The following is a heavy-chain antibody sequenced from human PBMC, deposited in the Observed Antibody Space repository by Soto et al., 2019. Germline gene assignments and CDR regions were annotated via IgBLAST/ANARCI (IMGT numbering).Heavy chain of an antibody. D-gene: IGHD3-3*01. J-gene: IGHJ4*02. Sequence: PSETLSLTCTVSGGSISSGGYYWSWIRQHPGKGLEWIGYIYYSGSTYYNPSLKSRVTISVDTSKNQFSLKLSSVTAADTAVYYCAREVGLSPYYFDYWGQGTLVTVSS. CDR1: GGSISSGGYY. CDR2: IYYSGST. V-gene: IGHV4-31*03. CDR3: AREVGLSPYYFDY.